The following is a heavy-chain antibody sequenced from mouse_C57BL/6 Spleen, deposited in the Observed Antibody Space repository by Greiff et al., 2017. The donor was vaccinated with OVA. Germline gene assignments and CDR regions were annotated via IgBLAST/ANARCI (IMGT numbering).Heavy chain of an antibody. CDR1: GYTFTDYN. CDR3: ARRVNYYGSNWFAY. Sequence: VQLQQSGPELVKPGASVKIPCKASGYTFTDYNMDWVKQSHGKSLEWIGDINPNNGGTIYNQKFKGKATVTVDKSSSTAYMELRSLTSEDTAVYYCARRVNYYGSNWFAYWGQGTLVTVSA. D-gene: IGHD1-1*01. J-gene: IGHJ3*01. V-gene: IGHV1-18*01. CDR2: INPNNGGT.